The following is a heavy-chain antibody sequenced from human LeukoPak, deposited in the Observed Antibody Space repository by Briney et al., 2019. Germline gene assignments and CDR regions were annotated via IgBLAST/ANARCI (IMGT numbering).Heavy chain of an antibody. J-gene: IGHJ1*01. CDR2: ISHDEREK. Sequence: GGSLRLSCAASGFTFSMHALHWVRQAPGKGLEWVAVISHDEREKFYSESVKGRFIISRDNSKNTLYVEMNSVRPDDTAVYYCAMPAVAGTEDLQHWGQGTLVTVSP. CDR1: GFTFSMHA. V-gene: IGHV3-30*04. D-gene: IGHD6-19*01. CDR3: AMPAVAGTEDLQH.